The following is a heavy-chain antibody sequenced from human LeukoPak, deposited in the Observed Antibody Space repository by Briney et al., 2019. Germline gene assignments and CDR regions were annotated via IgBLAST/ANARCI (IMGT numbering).Heavy chain of an antibody. J-gene: IGHJ5*02. CDR1: GGSISSHY. CDR3: ARDYYYDGRGGFDP. Sequence: SETLSLTCTVSGGSISSHYWTWIRQSPVKGLEWIGDISNGGSTSYNPSLKSRVTISIDTSKNQFSLKLTSVTAADTAVYYCARDYYYDGRGGFDPWSQGTLVTVSS. D-gene: IGHD3-22*01. V-gene: IGHV4-59*11. CDR2: ISNGGST.